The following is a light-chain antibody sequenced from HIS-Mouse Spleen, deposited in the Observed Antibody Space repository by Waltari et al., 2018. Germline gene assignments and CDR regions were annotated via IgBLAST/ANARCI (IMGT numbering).Light chain of an antibody. CDR3: YSTDSSGNHRV. V-gene: IGLV3-10*01. J-gene: IGLJ2*01. Sequence: SYELTQPPSVSVSPGQTARITCSGDALPKKYAYWYQQKSGQAPGLVIYEDSKRPSGIPEGFSGSKSGTMATLTIRGAQVEDEADYYCYSTDSSGNHRVFGGGTKLTVL. CDR2: EDS. CDR1: ALPKKY.